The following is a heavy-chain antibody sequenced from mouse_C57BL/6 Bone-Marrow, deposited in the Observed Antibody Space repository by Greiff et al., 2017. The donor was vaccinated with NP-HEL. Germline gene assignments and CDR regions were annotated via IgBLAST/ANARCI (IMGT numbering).Heavy chain of an antibody. CDR3: TFYDYDGMDY. CDR1: GFNIKDYY. Sequence: VQLKQSGAELVRPGASVKLSCTASGFNIKDYYMHWVKQRPEQGLEWIGRIDPEDGDTEYAPKFQGKATMTEDTSSNTAYLQLSSLTSEDTAVYYCTFYDYDGMDYWGQGTTLTVSS. CDR2: IDPEDGDT. V-gene: IGHV14-1*01. D-gene: IGHD2-4*01. J-gene: IGHJ2*01.